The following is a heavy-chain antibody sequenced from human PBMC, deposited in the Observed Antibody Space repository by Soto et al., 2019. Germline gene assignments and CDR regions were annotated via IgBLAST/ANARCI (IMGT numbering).Heavy chain of an antibody. J-gene: IGHJ4*02. CDR2: VYHSART. D-gene: IGHD3-22*01. V-gene: IGHV4-4*02. CDR3: ATMYDKDSSAYRED. Sequence: QVQLQGSGPGLVQPSGTLSLTCAVSGGPISSSTWCSWVRQPPGKGLEWIVVVYHSARTNYSRSLKSRVTISVDKSKNQFSLRLSSVTAADSAVYYCATMYDKDSSAYREDWGQGTLVTVSS. CDR1: GGPISSSTW.